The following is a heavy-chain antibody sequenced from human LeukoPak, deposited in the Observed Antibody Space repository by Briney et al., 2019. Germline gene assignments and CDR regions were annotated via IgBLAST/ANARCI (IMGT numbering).Heavy chain of an antibody. D-gene: IGHD3-10*01. CDR3: ARGQMVRGVFRWFDP. J-gene: IGHJ5*02. CDR2: IYYSGST. CDR1: GGSISSYY. Sequence: SETLSLTCTVSGGSISSYYWSWIRQPPGKGLEWIGYIYYSGSTNYNPSLKSRVTISVDTSKNQFSLKLSSVTAADTAVYYCARGQMVRGVFRWFDPWGQGTLVTVSS. V-gene: IGHV4-59*01.